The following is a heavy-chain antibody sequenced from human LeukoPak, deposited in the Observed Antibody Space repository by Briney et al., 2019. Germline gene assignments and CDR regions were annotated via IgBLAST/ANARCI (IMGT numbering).Heavy chain of an antibody. CDR1: GFTFSAYN. J-gene: IGHJ6*02. D-gene: IGHD3-10*01. Sequence: PGGSLRLSCAASGFTFSAYNMSWIRQAPGKGLEWVSYFNSSSSTIFYADSVKGRFTISRDDAKNSLYLQMNSLRAEDTAVYYCARGVKVRGVNYYGMDVWGQGTTVTVSS. V-gene: IGHV3-11*04. CDR2: FNSSSSTI. CDR3: ARGVKVRGVNYYGMDV.